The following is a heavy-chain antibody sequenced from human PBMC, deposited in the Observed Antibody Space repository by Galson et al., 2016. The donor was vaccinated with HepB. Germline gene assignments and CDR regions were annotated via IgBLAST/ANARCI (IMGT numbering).Heavy chain of an antibody. CDR2: ISNDGSDK. V-gene: IGHV3-30*03. CDR3: ARSEWLLSDGLDV. D-gene: IGHD3-3*01. Sequence: SLRLSCAASGFTFGTYGMHWVRQAPGKGLEWVAVISNDGSDKYYADSVKGRFTISRDNSKNRLYLQMNSLRAADTAVYYCARSEWLLSDGLDVWGQGTTVTVSS. CDR1: GFTFGTYG. J-gene: IGHJ6*02.